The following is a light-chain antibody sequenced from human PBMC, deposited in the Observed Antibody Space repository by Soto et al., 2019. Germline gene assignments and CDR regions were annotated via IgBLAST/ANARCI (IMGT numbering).Light chain of an antibody. CDR1: QSVDSRY. Sequence: EIVLTQSPGTLSLSPGERATLSCRASQSVDSRYLAWYQQKPGQAPRLLIYAVSSRATGIPDRFSGSGSGKDFTLTISRLEPEDFAEYYCQQYGNSPRYSFGPGTKLELK. V-gene: IGKV3-20*01. CDR3: QQYGNSPRYS. CDR2: AVS. J-gene: IGKJ2*03.